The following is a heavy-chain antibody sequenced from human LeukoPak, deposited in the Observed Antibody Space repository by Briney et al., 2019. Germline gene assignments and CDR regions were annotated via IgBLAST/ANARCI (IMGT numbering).Heavy chain of an antibody. J-gene: IGHJ4*02. D-gene: IGHD3-10*01. CDR2: ITSSSSYK. CDR3: AKGYYGSGSYGWFDY. V-gene: IGHV3-21*04. CDR1: GFTFSNYN. Sequence: GGSLRLSCAAPGFTFSNYNMNWVRQAPGKGLEWISSITSSSSYKFYADSVKGRFTISRDNAKNSLYLQMNSLRAEDTAVYYCAKGYYGSGSYGWFDYWGQGTLVTVSS.